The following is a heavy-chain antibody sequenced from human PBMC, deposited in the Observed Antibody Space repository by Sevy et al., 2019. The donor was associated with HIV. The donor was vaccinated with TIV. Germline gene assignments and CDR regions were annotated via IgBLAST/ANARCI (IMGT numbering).Heavy chain of an antibody. J-gene: IGHJ4*02. CDR3: ASLASCGGDCYYFDY. D-gene: IGHD2-21*02. CDR2: INPSGGST. Sequence: ASVKVSCKTSGYSFTGYEIHWVRQAPGQGLEWMGLINPSGGSTNYPQKFQGRVVMTRDTSTSTAYMALNSLKSDDTAVYYCASLASCGGDCYYFDYWGQGTLVTVSS. V-gene: IGHV1-46*01. CDR1: GYSFTGYE.